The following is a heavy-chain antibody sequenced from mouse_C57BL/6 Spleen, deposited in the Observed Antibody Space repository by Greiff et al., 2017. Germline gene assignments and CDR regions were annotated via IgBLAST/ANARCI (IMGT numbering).Heavy chain of an antibody. CDR1: GFTFSSYG. J-gene: IGHJ4*01. Sequence: EVMLVESGGDLVKPGGSLKLSCAASGFTFSSYGMSWVRQTPDKRLEWVATISSGGSYTYYPDSVKGRFTISRDNAKNTLYLQMSSLESEDTAMYYCARQRSNRGAMDYWGQGTSVTVSS. V-gene: IGHV5-6*01. D-gene: IGHD6-1*01. CDR3: ARQRSNRGAMDY. CDR2: ISSGGSYT.